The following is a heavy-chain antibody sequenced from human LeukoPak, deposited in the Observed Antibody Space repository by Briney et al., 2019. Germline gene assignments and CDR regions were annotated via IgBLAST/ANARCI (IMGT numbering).Heavy chain of an antibody. V-gene: IGHV5-51*01. J-gene: IGHJ4*02. Sequence: GESLKISCKGSRYSFANYWIGWVRQMPGKGLEWMGIIYPDDSDTRYSPSFQGQVTISADKSISTAYLQWSSLKASDTAMYYCARLHWGGGSCYLGNADYWGQGTLVTVSS. CDR1: RYSFANYW. D-gene: IGHD2-15*01. CDR3: ARLHWGGGSCYLGNADY. CDR2: IYPDDSDT.